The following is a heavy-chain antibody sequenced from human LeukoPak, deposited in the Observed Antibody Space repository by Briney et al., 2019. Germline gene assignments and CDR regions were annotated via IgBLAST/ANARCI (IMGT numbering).Heavy chain of an antibody. Sequence: SETLSLTCTVSGGSISSYYWSWIRQPPGKGLEWIGYIYYSGSTNYNPSLKSRVTISVDTSKNQCSLKLSSVTAADTAVYYCARHASPDYYDSSGLTPLDYWGQGTLVTVSS. CDR1: GGSISSYY. V-gene: IGHV4-59*08. J-gene: IGHJ4*02. CDR2: IYYSGST. D-gene: IGHD3-22*01. CDR3: ARHASPDYYDSSGLTPLDY.